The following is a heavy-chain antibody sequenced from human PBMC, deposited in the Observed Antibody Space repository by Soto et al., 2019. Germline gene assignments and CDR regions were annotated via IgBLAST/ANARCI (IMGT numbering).Heavy chain of an antibody. V-gene: IGHV1-18*04. CDR1: GYPFTSYD. Sequence: QVQLVQSGGEVRKAGASVRVSCKTSGYPFTSYDISWVRQAPGQGLEWMGWINPYNGDTNYTQTFQGRVTMTQDTSTTTVYMELKSLKFDDTAVYFCARDPVAGHFDNWGQGTLVTVSS. CDR3: ARDPVAGHFDN. J-gene: IGHJ4*02. CDR2: INPYNGDT. D-gene: IGHD6-19*01.